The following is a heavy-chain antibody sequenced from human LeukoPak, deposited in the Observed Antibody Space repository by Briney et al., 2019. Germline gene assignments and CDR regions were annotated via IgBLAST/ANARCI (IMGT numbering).Heavy chain of an antibody. V-gene: IGHV1-8*03. CDR3: AREVALAYCGGDCYSNWFDP. CDR1: GYTFTSYD. Sequence: ASVKVSCKASGYTFTSYDINWVRQATGQGLEWMGWMNPNSGNTGYAQKFQGRVTITRNTSISTAYMELSSLRSEDTAVYYCAREVALAYCGGDCYSNWFDPWGQGTLVTVSS. CDR2: MNPNSGNT. D-gene: IGHD2-21*01. J-gene: IGHJ5*02.